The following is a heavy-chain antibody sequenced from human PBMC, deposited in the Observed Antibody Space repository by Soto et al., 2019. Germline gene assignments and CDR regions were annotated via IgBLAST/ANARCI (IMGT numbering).Heavy chain of an antibody. D-gene: IGHD6-19*01. CDR3: AREPPVSRGSGWYARHYYYGMDV. J-gene: IGHJ6*02. CDR1: GYTFTSYG. Sequence: GASVKVSCKASGYTFTSYGISWVRQAPGQGLEWMGWISAYNGNTNYAQKLQGRVTMTTDTSTSTAYMELRSLRSDDTAVYYCAREPPVSRGSGWYARHYYYGMDVWGQGTTVTVSS. V-gene: IGHV1-18*01. CDR2: ISAYNGNT.